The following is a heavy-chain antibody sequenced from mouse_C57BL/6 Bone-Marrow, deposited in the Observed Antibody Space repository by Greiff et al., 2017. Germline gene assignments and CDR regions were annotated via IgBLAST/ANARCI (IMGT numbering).Heavy chain of an antibody. CDR1: GYTFTDYE. J-gene: IGHJ3*01. D-gene: IGHD4-1*01. Sequence: VQLQQSGAELVRPGASVTLSCKASGYTFTDYEMHWVKQTPVHGLEWIGAIDPETGGTAYNQKFKGKAILTADKSSSTAYMELRSLTSEDSAVYYCTPGTWSWFAYWGQGTLGTVSA. V-gene: IGHV1-15*01. CDR3: TPGTWSWFAY. CDR2: IDPETGGT.